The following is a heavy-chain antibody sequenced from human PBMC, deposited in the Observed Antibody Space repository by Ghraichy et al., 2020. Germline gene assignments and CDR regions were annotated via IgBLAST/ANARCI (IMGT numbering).Heavy chain of an antibody. CDR2: IYYSGST. J-gene: IGHJ5*02. D-gene: IGHD4-11*01. V-gene: IGHV4-59*01. CDR3: ARDRHSNYEGWFDP. Sequence: SETLSLTCTVSGGSISSYYWSWIRQPPGKGLEWIGYIYYSGSTNYNPSLKSRVTISVDTSKNQFSLKLSSVTAADTAVYYCARDRHSNYEGWFDPWGQGTLVTVSS. CDR1: GGSISSYY.